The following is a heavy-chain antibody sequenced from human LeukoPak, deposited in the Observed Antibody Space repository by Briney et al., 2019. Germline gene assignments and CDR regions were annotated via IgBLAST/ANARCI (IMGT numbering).Heavy chain of an antibody. CDR3: ARDRPGPGAFDI. CDR1: GYTFTSYG. J-gene: IGHJ3*02. CDR2: ISAYNGNT. D-gene: IGHD3-10*01. Sequence: ASVKVSCKASGYTFTSYGISWVRQAPGQGLEWMGWISAYNGNTNYAQKLQGRVTMTTDTSTSTAYMELSSLRSEDTAVYYCARDRPGPGAFDIWGQGTMVTVSS. V-gene: IGHV1-18*01.